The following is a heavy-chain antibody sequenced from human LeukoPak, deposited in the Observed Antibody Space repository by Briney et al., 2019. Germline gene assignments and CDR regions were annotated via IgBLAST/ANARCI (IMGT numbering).Heavy chain of an antibody. D-gene: IGHD3-3*01. V-gene: IGHV4-59*01. Sequence: SETLSLTCTVSGGSISTYYWTWIRQPPGKGLECIGYISYSGTTNYNPSLKSRIIISVDTSKNQFSLKLNSVTAADTAVYYCARSAVFGVAPYYMDAWAKGTTVTVSS. CDR2: ISYSGTT. J-gene: IGHJ6*03. CDR1: GGSISTYY. CDR3: ARSAVFGVAPYYMDA.